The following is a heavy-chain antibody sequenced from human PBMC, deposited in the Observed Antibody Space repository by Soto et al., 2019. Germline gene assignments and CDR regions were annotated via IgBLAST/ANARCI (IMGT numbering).Heavy chain of an antibody. CDR1: GFTFSSYW. Sequence: PGGSLRLSCAASGFTFSSYWMSWVRQTPGKGLEWVANIKQDGSEKYYVDSVKGRFTISRDNAKNSLYLQMNSLRAEDTAVYYCARGSGNFWSGYYYFDDWGQGTLVTVSS. CDR2: IKQDGSEK. D-gene: IGHD3-3*01. J-gene: IGHJ4*02. CDR3: ARGSGNFWSGYYYFDD. V-gene: IGHV3-7*01.